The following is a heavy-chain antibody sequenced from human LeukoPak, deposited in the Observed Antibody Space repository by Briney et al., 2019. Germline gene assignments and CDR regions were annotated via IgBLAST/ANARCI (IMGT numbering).Heavy chain of an antibody. D-gene: IGHD3-9*01. V-gene: IGHV4-39*01. CDR1: GGSISSGSYY. CDR3: ATYNVLRYFDWLYPGGY. J-gene: IGHJ4*02. CDR2: IYYSGST. Sequence: SETLSLTCTVSGGSISSGSYYWSWIRQPAGKGLEWIGRIYYSGSTYYNPSLKSRVTISVDTSKNQFSLKLSSVTAADTAVYYCATYNVLRYFDWLYPGGYWGQGTLVTVSS.